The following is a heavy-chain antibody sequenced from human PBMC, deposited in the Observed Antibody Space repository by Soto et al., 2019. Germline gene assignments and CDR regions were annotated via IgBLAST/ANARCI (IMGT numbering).Heavy chain of an antibody. D-gene: IGHD6-19*01. CDR2: LNAGNGNT. Sequence: QVQLVQSGAEEKKPGASVQVTCKASGYTLTGYAMHWLRQAPAQRLEWMGWLNAGNGNTKYSQKLQGRVTITRDTSASTADMELSSLRSEDTAVDYCARAVAVPADFDYWGQGTLVTVSS. CDR1: GYTLTGYA. J-gene: IGHJ4*02. V-gene: IGHV1-3*05. CDR3: ARAVAVPADFDY.